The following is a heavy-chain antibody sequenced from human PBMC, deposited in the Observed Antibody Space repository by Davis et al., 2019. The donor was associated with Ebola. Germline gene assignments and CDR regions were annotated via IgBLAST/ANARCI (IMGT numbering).Heavy chain of an antibody. CDR2: ISASEGHT. CDR1: GFTFSSYD. CDR3: AREGYSSGRAPAFDS. V-gene: IGHV3-23*01. J-gene: IGHJ4*02. D-gene: IGHD3-22*01. Sequence: GESLKISCAASGFTFSSYDMSWVRQVPGKGLEWVSTISASEGHTHYSDSVKGRFTISRDNSKDTLYLQMNSLRVEDTAMYYCAREGYSSGRAPAFDSWGQGTLVSVSS.